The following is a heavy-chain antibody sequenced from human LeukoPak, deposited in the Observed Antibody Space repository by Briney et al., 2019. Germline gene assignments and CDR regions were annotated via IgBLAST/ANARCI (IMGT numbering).Heavy chain of an antibody. CDR1: GYSISSGYY. CDR3: ARDSSSSPFAN. D-gene: IGHD6-6*01. CDR2: ITHSGSS. J-gene: IGHJ4*02. V-gene: IGHV4-38-2*02. Sequence: SETLSLTCAVSGYSISSGYYWGWIRQPPGKGLEWVGGITHSGSSYYNPSLKSRVTISVDTSKNQFSLKLTSVTAVDTAVYYCARDSSSSPFANWGQGTLVTVSS.